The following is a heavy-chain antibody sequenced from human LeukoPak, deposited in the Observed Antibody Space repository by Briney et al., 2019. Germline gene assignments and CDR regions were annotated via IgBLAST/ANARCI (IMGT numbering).Heavy chain of an antibody. CDR2: INHSGST. Sequence: PSETLSLTCAVHGGSFSGYYWSWIRQPPGKGLEWIGEINHSGSTNYNPSLKSRVTISVDTSKNQFSLKLSSVTAADTAVYYCARDPGKAHDYWGQGTLVTVSS. J-gene: IGHJ4*02. D-gene: IGHD3-10*01. CDR3: ARDPGKAHDY. V-gene: IGHV4-34*01. CDR1: GGSFSGYY.